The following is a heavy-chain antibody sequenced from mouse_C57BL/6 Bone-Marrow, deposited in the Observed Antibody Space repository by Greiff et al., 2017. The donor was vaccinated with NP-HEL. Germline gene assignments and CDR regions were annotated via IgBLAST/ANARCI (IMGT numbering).Heavy chain of an antibody. D-gene: IGHD2-4*01. CDR2: IRNKASGYTT. CDR1: GFTFTDYY. V-gene: IGHV7-3*01. J-gene: IGHJ4*01. Sequence: EVQGVESGGGLVQPGGSLSLSCAASGFTFTDYYMNWVRQPPGKALEWLGFIRNKASGYTTEYSASVRGRFTISRDNSQSILYLQMNALSAEDSATYYCARSIYYDYADDPFYAMDYWGQGTSVTVSS. CDR3: ARSIYYDYADDPFYAMDY.